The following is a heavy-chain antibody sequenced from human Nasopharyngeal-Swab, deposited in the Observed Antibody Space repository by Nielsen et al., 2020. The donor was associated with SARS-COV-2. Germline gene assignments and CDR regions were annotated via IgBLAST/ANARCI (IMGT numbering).Heavy chain of an antibody. CDR3: ARHIPTGYYGSGRGWFDP. J-gene: IGHJ5*02. V-gene: IGHV4-39*01. CDR2: IYYSGST. Sequence: SETLSLTCSVSRGSISSSSYYWGWIRQPPGKGREWIGSIYYSGSTYYNPSLKSRVTISVDTSKNQFSLKLSSVTAADTAVYYCARHIPTGYYGSGRGWFDPWGQGTLVTVSS. D-gene: IGHD3-10*01. CDR1: RGSISSSSYY.